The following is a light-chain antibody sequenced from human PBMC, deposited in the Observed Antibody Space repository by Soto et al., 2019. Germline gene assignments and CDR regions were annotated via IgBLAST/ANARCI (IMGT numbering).Light chain of an antibody. V-gene: IGLV1-44*01. CDR2: SNS. J-gene: IGLJ3*02. CDR3: AAWDDSLNGRAV. CDR1: DSNIGSNT. Sequence: QSVLTQPPSASGTPGQRVTISCSGSDSNIGSNTVNWYQQVPGTAPKLLIYSNSQRPSGVPDRFSGSKSDTSASLAISGLQSEDEGDYYCAAWDDSLNGRAVFGGGTKLTVL.